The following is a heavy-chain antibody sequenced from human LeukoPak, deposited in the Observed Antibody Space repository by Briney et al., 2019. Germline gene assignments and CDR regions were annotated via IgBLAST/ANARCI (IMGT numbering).Heavy chain of an antibody. J-gene: IGHJ3*02. CDR2: IYHSGST. CDR3: ARDPYGSDAFDI. V-gene: IGHV4-38-2*02. Sequence: SETASLTCTVSGYSISSGYYWGWIRQPPGKGLEWIGSIYHSGSTYYNPSLKSRVTISVDTSKNQFSLKLSSVTAADTAVYYCARDPYGSDAFDIWGQGTMVTVSS. CDR1: GYSISSGYY. D-gene: IGHD4-17*01.